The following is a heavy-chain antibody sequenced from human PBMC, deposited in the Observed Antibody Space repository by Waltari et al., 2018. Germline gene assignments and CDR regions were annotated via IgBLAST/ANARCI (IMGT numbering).Heavy chain of an antibody. J-gene: IGHJ5*02. CDR3: ARSGYDSTEGWLDP. Sequence: QVQLQESGPGLVKPSQTLSLTCPVSGASVSGGSSFWNWIRQPAGKGLEWIARIYTTGRTDNNPSLQSRVTISADTSKNELSLKMSSVTAADTAVYYCARSGYDSTEGWLDPWGPGTLVTVSS. CDR2: IYTTGRT. V-gene: IGHV4-61*02. D-gene: IGHD3-22*01. CDR1: GASVSGGSSF.